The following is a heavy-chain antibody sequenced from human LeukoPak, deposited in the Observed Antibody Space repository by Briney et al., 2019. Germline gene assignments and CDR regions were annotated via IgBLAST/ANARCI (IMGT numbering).Heavy chain of an antibody. CDR2: IYTGGGT. CDR3: ARAPLDYYDSSGYFDY. V-gene: IGHV3-53*05. J-gene: IGHJ4*02. D-gene: IGHD3-22*01. Sequence: GGSLRLSCAASGFTVSSKHMSWVRQAPGKGLEWVSVIYTGGGTFYADSVKGRFTISRDNSKNTLYLQMNSLRAEDTAVYYCARAPLDYYDSSGYFDYWGQGTLVTVSS. CDR1: GFTVSSKH.